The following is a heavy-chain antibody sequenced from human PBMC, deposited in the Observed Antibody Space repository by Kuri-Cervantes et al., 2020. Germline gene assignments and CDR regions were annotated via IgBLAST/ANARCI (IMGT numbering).Heavy chain of an antibody. CDR3: ARSIVVVITAINAFDI. D-gene: IGHD2-15*01. J-gene: IGHJ3*02. Sequence: GSLRLSCTVSGGSVTSGDYYWSWIRQPPGKGLEWIGYIYYSGSTNYNPSLKSRVTISVDTSKNQFSLKLSSVTAADTAVYYCARSIVVVITAINAFDIWGRGTMVTVSS. CDR1: GGSVTSGDYY. V-gene: IGHV4-61*08. CDR2: IYYSGST.